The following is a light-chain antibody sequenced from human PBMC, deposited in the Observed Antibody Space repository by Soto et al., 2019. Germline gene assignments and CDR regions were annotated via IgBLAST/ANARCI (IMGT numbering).Light chain of an antibody. CDR3: QQYSTWPPIT. CDR1: QAVGYN. J-gene: IGKJ5*01. Sequence: EVVMTQSPATLYVSPGERVTLSCRASQAVGYNLAWYQHKPGQAPRLLIYGASTRVTGIPTRFSGSGSGTEFTLTISSLQSEDFAIYYCQQYSTWPPITFGPGTRLDIK. V-gene: IGKV3-15*01. CDR2: GAS.